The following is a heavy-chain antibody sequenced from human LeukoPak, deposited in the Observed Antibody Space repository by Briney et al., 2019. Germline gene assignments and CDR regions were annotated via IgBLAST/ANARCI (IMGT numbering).Heavy chain of an antibody. Sequence: GESLKISCKGSGYSFTSYWIGWVRQMPGKGLEWMGIIYPGDSDTRYSPSFQGQVTISADKSISTAYLQWSSLKASDTAMYYCARRVNTYYYDSSGYDLWGQGTLVTVSS. CDR3: ARRVNTYYYDSSGYDL. J-gene: IGHJ5*02. CDR2: IYPGDSDT. CDR1: GYSFTSYW. D-gene: IGHD3-22*01. V-gene: IGHV5-51*01.